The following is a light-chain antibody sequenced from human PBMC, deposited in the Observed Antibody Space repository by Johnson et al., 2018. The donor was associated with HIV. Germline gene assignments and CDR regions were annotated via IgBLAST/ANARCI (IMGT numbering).Light chain of an antibody. V-gene: IGLV1-51*02. CDR1: SSNIGKNY. J-gene: IGLJ1*01. CDR3: GTWDSSLSAYV. Sequence: QSVLTQPPSVSAAPGQMVTISCSGSSSNIGKNYVSWYQQVPGTAPKLLIYENNKRPSGIPDRFSASKSGTSATLAITGLQTGDEADYYCGTWDSSLSAYVFGTGTKVTVL. CDR2: ENN.